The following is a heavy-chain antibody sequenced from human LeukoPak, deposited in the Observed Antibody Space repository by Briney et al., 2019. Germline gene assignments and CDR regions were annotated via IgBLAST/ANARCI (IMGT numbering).Heavy chain of an antibody. Sequence: PGGSLRLSCAASGFTFSSYGMHWVRQAPGKGLEWVAVIWYDGSNKYYADSVKGRFTISRDNSKNTLYLQMNSLRAEDTAVYYCAAGEYYDFWSGKNPLDYWGQGTLVTVSS. CDR3: AAGEYYDFWSGKNPLDY. J-gene: IGHJ4*02. D-gene: IGHD3-3*01. CDR1: GFTFSSYG. CDR2: IWYDGSNK. V-gene: IGHV3-33*01.